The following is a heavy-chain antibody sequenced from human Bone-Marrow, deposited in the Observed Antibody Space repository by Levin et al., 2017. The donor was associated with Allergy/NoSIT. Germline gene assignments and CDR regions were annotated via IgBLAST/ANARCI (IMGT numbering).Heavy chain of an antibody. CDR2: IYYSGST. J-gene: IGHJ4*02. Sequence: SETLSLTCTVSGGSISSSSYYWGWIRQPPGKGLEWIGSIYYSGSTYYNPSLKSRVTISVDTSKNQFSLKLSSVTAADTAVYYCARRMGILTGYADYWGQGTLVTVSS. D-gene: IGHD3-9*01. CDR1: GGSISSSSYY. V-gene: IGHV4-39*01. CDR3: ARRMGILTGYADY.